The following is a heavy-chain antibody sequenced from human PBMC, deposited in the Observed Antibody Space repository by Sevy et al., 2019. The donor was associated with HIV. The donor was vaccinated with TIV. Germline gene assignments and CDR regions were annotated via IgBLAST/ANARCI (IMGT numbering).Heavy chain of an antibody. V-gene: IGHV3-21*01. CDR3: ARELTTAVTAKGNYYYGMDV. Sequence: GGSLRLSCAASGFTFSSYSMNWVRQAPGKGLEWVSSISSSSSYIYYADSVKGRFTISRDNAKNSLYLQMNGLRAEDTAVYYCARELTTAVTAKGNYYYGMDVWGQGTTVTVSS. D-gene: IGHD4-17*01. CDR1: GFTFSSYS. J-gene: IGHJ6*02. CDR2: ISSSSSYI.